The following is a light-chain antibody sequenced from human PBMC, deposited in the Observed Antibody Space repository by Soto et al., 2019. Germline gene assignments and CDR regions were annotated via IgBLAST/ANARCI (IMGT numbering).Light chain of an antibody. Sequence: QSALTQPASVSGSPGQSITISCTGTSSDIGNYNYVSWYQHHPGKAPKVIIYEVNNRPSGVSNRFSGSKSGNTASLTISGLQAEDEADYYCSSYLSTSSLGFGGGTKVTVL. CDR1: SSDIGNYNY. J-gene: IGLJ3*02. V-gene: IGLV2-14*01. CDR2: EVN. CDR3: SSYLSTSSLG.